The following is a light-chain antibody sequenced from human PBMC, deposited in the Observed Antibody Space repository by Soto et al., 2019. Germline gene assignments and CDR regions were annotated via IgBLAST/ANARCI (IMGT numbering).Light chain of an antibody. CDR1: QSVSSY. J-gene: IGKJ4*01. Sequence: EIVLTRSPATLSLSPGERATLSCRASQSVSSYLAWYQQKPGQAPRLLIYDASNRATGLPARFSGSGSGTDFTLAISSLEPEDFAVYYCQQRSNWPPGTVGGGTKVDSK. V-gene: IGKV3-11*01. CDR2: DAS. CDR3: QQRSNWPPGT.